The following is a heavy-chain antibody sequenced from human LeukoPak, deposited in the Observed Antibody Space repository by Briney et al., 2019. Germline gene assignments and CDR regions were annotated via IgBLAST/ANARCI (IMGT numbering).Heavy chain of an antibody. CDR1: GGSIISYY. V-gene: IGHV4-59*01. D-gene: IGHD3-9*01. CDR3: ARAGTFYDILTGYYF. J-gene: IGHJ4*02. CDR2: INYSGST. Sequence: PSETLSLTCTVSGGSIISYYWSWIRQPPGKGLEWIGHINYSGSTNYNPSLKSRLTISLDTSKNQFSLKLTSVTAADTALYYCARAGTFYDILTGYYFWGQGTLVTVSS.